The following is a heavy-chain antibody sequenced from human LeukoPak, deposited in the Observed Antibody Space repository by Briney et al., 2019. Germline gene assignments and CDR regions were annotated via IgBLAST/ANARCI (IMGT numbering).Heavy chain of an antibody. D-gene: IGHD3-9*01. CDR3: THETQFAWLFFFFDF. CDR1: GLKFSDAW. J-gene: IGHJ4*02. V-gene: IGHV3-15*01. CDR2: IKSKGAGGTT. Sequence: GGSLRLSCAVSGLKFSDAWMSWVRQAPGKGLEWVGRIKSKGAGGTTEYAAPVKGRFITSRDDSKNMVYLEMNSLKTEDTAVYYCTHETQFAWLFFFFDFWGQGTLGTVS.